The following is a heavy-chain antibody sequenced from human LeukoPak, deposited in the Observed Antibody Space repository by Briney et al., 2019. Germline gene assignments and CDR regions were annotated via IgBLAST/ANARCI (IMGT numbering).Heavy chain of an antibody. J-gene: IGHJ4*02. Sequence: KPSETLSLTCTVSGGSISSSSYYWGWLRQPPGKGLEWIGSIHYSGSTFYNPALKSRVTISVDTSKNQFSLKLSAVTAADTAVYYCARLELPPVADIDHWGQGTLVTVSS. D-gene: IGHD6-19*01. CDR1: GGSISSSSYY. V-gene: IGHV4-39*01. CDR2: IHYSGST. CDR3: ARLELPPVADIDH.